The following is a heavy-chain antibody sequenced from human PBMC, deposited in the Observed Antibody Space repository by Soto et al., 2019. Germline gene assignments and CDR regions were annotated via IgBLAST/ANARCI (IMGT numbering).Heavy chain of an antibody. D-gene: IGHD2-15*01. Sequence: QVQLQESGPGLVKPSQTLSLTCTVSGGSISSGGYYWSWIRQHPGKGLEWIGYIYYSGSTYYNPSLKSRVTISVDMSKNQFSLKLSAVTAACTAVYYCARARGSVVVVAATPNVFVPWGKGTLVTVSS. V-gene: IGHV4-31*03. CDR3: ARARGSVVVVAATPNVFVP. J-gene: IGHJ5*02. CDR1: GGSISSGGYY. CDR2: IYYSGST.